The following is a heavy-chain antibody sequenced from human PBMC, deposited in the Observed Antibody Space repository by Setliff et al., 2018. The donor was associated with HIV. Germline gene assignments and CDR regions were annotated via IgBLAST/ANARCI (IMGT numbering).Heavy chain of an antibody. J-gene: IGHJ4*02. CDR2: IFYTGST. Sequence: SETLSLTCTVSGGSISSYYWTWLRQFPGKGLEWIGFIFYTGSTTYNPSLNSRVTISVDTSKNQFSLKVTSVTAAGTAVYYCGRQVPVPGVAVTPIDYWGQGALVTVSS. D-gene: IGHD3-22*01. V-gene: IGHV4-59*08. CDR1: GGSISSYY. CDR3: GRQVPVPGVAVTPIDY.